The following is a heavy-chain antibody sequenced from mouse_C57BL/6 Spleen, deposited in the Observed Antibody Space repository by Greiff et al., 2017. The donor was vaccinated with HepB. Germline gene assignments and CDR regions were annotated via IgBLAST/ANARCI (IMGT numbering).Heavy chain of an antibody. D-gene: IGHD2-13*01. CDR2: IHPSDSDN. Sequence: QVQLQQPGAELVKPGASVKVSCKASGFTFTSYSMHWVKQRPGQGLEWIGRIHPSDSDNNYNQKFKGKATLTVDKSTSTAYMQLSSLTSEGSAVYYCARMTKGYFDVWGTGTTVTVSS. CDR1: GFTFTSYS. CDR3: ARMTKGYFDV. J-gene: IGHJ1*03. V-gene: IGHV1-74*01.